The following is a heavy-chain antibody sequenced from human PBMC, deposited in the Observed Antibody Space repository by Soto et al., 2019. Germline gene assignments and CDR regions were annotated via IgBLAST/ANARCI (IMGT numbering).Heavy chain of an antibody. J-gene: IGHJ6*02. CDR3: AKGGAEMLGNYYYFVMDV. CDR1: GFAFGTYA. CDR2: ISSRGGST. V-gene: IGHV3-23*01. Sequence: VQLLESGGGMVQPGGSLRLSCGASGFAFGTYAMNWVRQAPGKGLEWVSGISSRGGSTFYADSVQGRFIISRDNSKNPLYLQIDNLSVEDTAIYYCAKGGAEMLGNYYYFVMDVWGQGTTVSVSS. D-gene: IGHD2-8*01.